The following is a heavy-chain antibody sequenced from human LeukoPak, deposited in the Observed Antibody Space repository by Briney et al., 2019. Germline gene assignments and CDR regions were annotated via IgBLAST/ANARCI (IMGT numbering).Heavy chain of an antibody. Sequence: GGSLRLSCAASGFTFSTYTLNWVRQASGKGLEWVGRIRSKANSYATAYAASVKGRFTISRDDSKNTAYLQMNSLKTEDTAVYYCTRHGSYSNYDFDYWGQGTLVTVSS. CDR1: GFTFSTYT. D-gene: IGHD4-11*01. J-gene: IGHJ4*02. V-gene: IGHV3-73*01. CDR3: TRHGSYSNYDFDY. CDR2: IRSKANSYAT.